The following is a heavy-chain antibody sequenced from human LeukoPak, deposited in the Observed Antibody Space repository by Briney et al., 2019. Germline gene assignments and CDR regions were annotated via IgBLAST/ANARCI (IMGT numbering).Heavy chain of an antibody. Sequence: PGGSLRLSCAASGFTFSYYWMHWVRQAPGKGLVWVSRINSDGSSASYADSVKGRFTISRDNAKNTLYLQMNSLRGEDTSVYYCARGYDYDSSAYPGGYYGMDVWGQGTTVTVSS. J-gene: IGHJ6*02. V-gene: IGHV3-74*01. CDR2: INSDGSSA. CDR3: ARGYDYDSSAYPGGYYGMDV. D-gene: IGHD3-22*01. CDR1: GFTFSYYW.